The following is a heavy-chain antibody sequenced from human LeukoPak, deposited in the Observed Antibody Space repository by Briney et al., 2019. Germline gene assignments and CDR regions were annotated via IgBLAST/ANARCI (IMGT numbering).Heavy chain of an antibody. J-gene: IGHJ6*03. CDR2: IKQDGSEK. Sequence: PGGSLRLSCAASGFIFSSYWMSWVRQAPGKGLEWVANIKQDGSEKYYVDSVKGRFTISRDNAKNLLYLQMNSLRAEDTAVYYCARSYYYYMDVWGKGTTVTISS. CDR1: GFIFSSYW. V-gene: IGHV3-7*01. CDR3: ARSYYYYMDV.